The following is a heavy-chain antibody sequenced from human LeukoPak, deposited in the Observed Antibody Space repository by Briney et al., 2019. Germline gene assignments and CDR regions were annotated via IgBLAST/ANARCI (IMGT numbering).Heavy chain of an antibody. V-gene: IGHV3-7*01. CDR1: GFTFSSYS. CDR3: ARLVVNAFDI. CDR2: IKQDGSEK. J-gene: IGHJ3*02. Sequence: GGSLRLSCAASGFTFSSYSMNWVRQAPGKGLEWVANIKQDGSEKYYVDSVKGRFTISRDNAKNSLYLQMNSLRAEDTAVYYCARLVVNAFDIWGQGTMVTVSS.